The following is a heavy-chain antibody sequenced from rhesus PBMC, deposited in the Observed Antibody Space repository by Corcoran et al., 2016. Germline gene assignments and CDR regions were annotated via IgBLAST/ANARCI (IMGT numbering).Heavy chain of an antibody. CDR3: ARSVGSWSLFDY. CDR2: IYWADDK. Sequence: QVTLKESGPALVKPTQTLTLTRTFSGFSLTTSGIGVGWIRQPPGKTLEGRSHIYWADDKRHSTSLKRRLTISKDTSKNQVVLTMTNMDPVDTATYYCARSVGSWSLFDYWGQGVLVTVSS. CDR1: GFSLTTSGIG. J-gene: IGHJ4*01. D-gene: IGHD6-25*01. V-gene: IGHV2-1*01.